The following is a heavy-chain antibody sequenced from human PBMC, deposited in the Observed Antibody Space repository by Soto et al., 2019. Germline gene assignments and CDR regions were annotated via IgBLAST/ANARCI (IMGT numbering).Heavy chain of an antibody. V-gene: IGHV1-18*01. J-gene: IGHJ6*02. CDR1: GYTFIRYG. D-gene: IGHD3-16*01. CDR2: ISPYNDYT. Sequence: QVQLAQSANEVKKPGASVRVSCKAAGYTFIRYGIAWVRQAPGQGLEWMGWISPYNDYTVYAQKFQGRVSMTADTPTRTVDMNLRGLKSDDTAVYYCARGGYYDNSGGKLSHYGLDVWGQGTSVSVSS. CDR3: ARGGYYDNSGGKLSHYGLDV.